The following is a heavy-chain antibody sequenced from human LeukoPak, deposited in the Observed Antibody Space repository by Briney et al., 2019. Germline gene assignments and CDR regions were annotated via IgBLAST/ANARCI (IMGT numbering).Heavy chain of an antibody. CDR3: ARYLGYCSGGSCLQWAFDI. Sequence: SETLSLTCTVSGGSNNSGNYYWSWIRQPAGKGLEWIGRMYTSRSTNYNPSLKSRVSISVDTSKNQFSLRLTSVTAADTAVYYCARYLGYCSGGSCLQWAFDIWGQGTMVTVSS. D-gene: IGHD2-15*01. J-gene: IGHJ3*02. V-gene: IGHV4-61*02. CDR1: GGSNNSGNYY. CDR2: MYTSRST.